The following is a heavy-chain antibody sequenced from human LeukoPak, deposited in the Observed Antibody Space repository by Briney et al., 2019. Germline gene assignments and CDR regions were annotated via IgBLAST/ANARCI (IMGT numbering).Heavy chain of an antibody. CDR1: GYTFTGYY. CDR3: ATPYYDFWSGYSTFDI. V-gene: IGHV1-2*02. CDR2: INPNSGGT. Sequence: ASVKVSCKASGYTFTGYYMHWVRQAPGQGLDWMGWINPNSGGTNYAQKFQGRVTMTRDTSISTAYMELSRLRSDDTAVYYCATPYYDFWSGYSTFDIWGQGTMVTVSS. D-gene: IGHD3-3*01. J-gene: IGHJ3*02.